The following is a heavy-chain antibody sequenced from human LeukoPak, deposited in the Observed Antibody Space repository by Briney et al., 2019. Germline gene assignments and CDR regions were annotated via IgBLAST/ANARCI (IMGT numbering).Heavy chain of an antibody. CDR1: GYTFTGYY. J-gene: IGHJ4*02. V-gene: IGHV1-2*02. D-gene: IGHD3-10*01. CDR2: INPNSGGT. Sequence: ASVKVSCKASGYTFTGYYVHWVRQAPGQGLEWMGWINPNSGGTKYAQKFQGRVTMTRDTSITTVYMELSSLRSDDTAVYYCARDYYGSGSYYQLGYWGQGTLVTVSS. CDR3: ARDYYGSGSYYQLGY.